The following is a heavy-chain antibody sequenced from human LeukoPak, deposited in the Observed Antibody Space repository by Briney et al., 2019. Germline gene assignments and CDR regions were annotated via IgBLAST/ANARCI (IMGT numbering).Heavy chain of an antibody. CDR2: IIPIFGTA. J-gene: IGHJ4*02. D-gene: IGHD3-9*01. V-gene: IGHV1-69*06. CDR1: GGTFSSYA. Sequence: GASVKVSCKASGGTFSSYAISWVRQAPGQGLEWMGGIIPIFGTANYAQKFQGRVTITADKSTSTAYMELSSLRSEDTAVYYCARVSTHDILTGYPLGYWGQGTLVTVSS. CDR3: ARVSTHDILTGYPLGY.